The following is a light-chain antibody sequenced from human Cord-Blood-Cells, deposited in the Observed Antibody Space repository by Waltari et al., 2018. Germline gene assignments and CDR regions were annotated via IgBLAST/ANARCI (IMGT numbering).Light chain of an antibody. J-gene: IGLJ3*02. CDR2: EGS. CDR1: SSDVGSYNL. CDR3: CSYAVSSTS. V-gene: IGLV2-23*01. Sequence: QSALTQPASVSGSPGQSITISCTGTSSDVGSYNLVSWYQQHPGKAPKLMIYEGSKRPSGVSNRFSGSKSGTTASLTISGLQAEDEADYYCCSYAVSSTSFGGGTKLTVL.